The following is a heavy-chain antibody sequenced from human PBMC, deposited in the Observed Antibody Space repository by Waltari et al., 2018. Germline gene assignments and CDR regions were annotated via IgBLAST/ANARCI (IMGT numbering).Heavy chain of an antibody. V-gene: IGHV4-59*11. J-gene: IGHJ5*02. D-gene: IGHD6-25*01. Sequence: QVQLQESGPGLVKHSETLSLTCTVSGGSISSHYWSWIRQPPGKGLEWIGYIYYSGSTNYTPALKSRVTISVDTSKNQFSLKLSSVTAADTAVYYCARRLHTGWFDPWGQGTLVTVSS. CDR1: GGSISSHY. CDR2: IYYSGST. CDR3: ARRLHTGWFDP.